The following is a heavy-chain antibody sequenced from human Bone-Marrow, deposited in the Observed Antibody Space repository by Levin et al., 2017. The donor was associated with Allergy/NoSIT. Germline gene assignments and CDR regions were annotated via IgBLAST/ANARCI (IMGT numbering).Heavy chain of an antibody. D-gene: IGHD5-12*01. Sequence: GASVKVSCKASGGTFSSYTISWVRQAPGQGLEWMGRIIPILGIANYAQKFQGRVTITADKSTSTAYMELSSLRSEDTAVYYCAQSGELSGYDDLFDYWGQGTLVTVSS. CDR3: AQSGELSGYDDLFDY. CDR2: IIPILGIA. J-gene: IGHJ4*02. CDR1: GGTFSSYT. V-gene: IGHV1-69*02.